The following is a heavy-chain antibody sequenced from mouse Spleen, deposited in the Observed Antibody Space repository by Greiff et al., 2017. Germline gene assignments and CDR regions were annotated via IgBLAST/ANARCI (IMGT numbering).Heavy chain of an antibody. Sequence: EVKVVESGEGLVKPGGSLKLSCAASGFTFSSYAMSWVRQTPEKRLEWVAYISSGGDYIYYADTVKGRFTISRDNARNTLYLQMSSLKSEDTAMYYCTRGEWSPFAYWGQGTLVTVSA. CDR1: GFTFSSYA. CDR3: TRGEWSPFAY. D-gene: IGHD1-1*02. CDR2: ISSGGDYI. J-gene: IGHJ3*01. V-gene: IGHV5-9-1*02.